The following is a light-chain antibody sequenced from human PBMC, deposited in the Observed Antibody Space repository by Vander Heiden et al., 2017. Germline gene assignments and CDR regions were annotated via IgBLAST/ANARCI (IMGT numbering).Light chain of an antibody. CDR1: QSISSY. Sequence: DIQMTQSPSSLSPSVGDRVTITCRASQSISSYLNWYQQKPGKSPKLLIYAASSLQSGVPSRFSDSGSGTDFTLTISSPQPKDFATYYCQLCYSTPRTFGQGTKVEIK. CDR3: QLCYSTPRT. CDR2: AAS. V-gene: IGKV1-39*01. J-gene: IGKJ1*01.